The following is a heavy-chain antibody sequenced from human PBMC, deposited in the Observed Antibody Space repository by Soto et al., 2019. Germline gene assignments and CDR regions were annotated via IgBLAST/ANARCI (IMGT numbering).Heavy chain of an antibody. CDR2: ISSSSNSI. J-gene: IGHJ4*02. CDR1: GFTFSSYS. Sequence: PGGSLRLSCAASGFTFSSYSMNWVRQAPGMGLEWVSYISSSSNSIYYADSVKGRFTISRDNSKNSLHLQMNSLRAEDTAVYYFARDTRCYVYWGQGTLVTVSS. D-gene: IGHD2-2*01. CDR3: ARDTRCYVY. V-gene: IGHV3-48*01.